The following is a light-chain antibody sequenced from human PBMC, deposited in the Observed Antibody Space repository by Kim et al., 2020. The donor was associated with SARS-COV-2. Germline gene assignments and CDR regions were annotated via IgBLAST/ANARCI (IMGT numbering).Light chain of an antibody. CDR2: GAS. CDR1: PSLSASS. CDR3: QHYGTSPYT. Sequence: SPGESATLSCKASPSLSASSLALYQQRPGQSPRLLIYGASTRAPGIPDRFSGSGSGTDFTLTISRLEPEDFAVYFCQHYGTSPYTFGQGTKLEI. V-gene: IGKV3-20*01. J-gene: IGKJ2*01.